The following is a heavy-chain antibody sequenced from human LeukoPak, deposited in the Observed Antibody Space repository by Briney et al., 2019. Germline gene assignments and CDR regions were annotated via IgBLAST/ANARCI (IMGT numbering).Heavy chain of an antibody. CDR1: GFTFSSYS. CDR2: ISSSGTYI. Sequence: NTGGSLRLSCAASGFTFSSYSMNWVRQAPGKGLEWVSFISSSGTYIYYADSVKGRFTISRDNAKSSLYLQMNSLRPEDPAVYYCSRGDSSSIYDAFDIGGQGTMITVS. V-gene: IGHV3-21*01. D-gene: IGHD6-13*01. CDR3: SRGDSSSIYDAFDI. J-gene: IGHJ3*02.